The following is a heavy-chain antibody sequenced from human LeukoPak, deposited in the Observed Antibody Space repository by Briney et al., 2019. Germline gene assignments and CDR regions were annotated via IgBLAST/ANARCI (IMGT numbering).Heavy chain of an antibody. Sequence: PGGSLRLSCAASEFMFEDYGMSWVRQAPGKGLEWVSGINWNGGSTGYADSVKGRFTISRDNAKNSLYLQMNSLRAEDTALYYCARGLYYYGSGNYNYYYMDVWGKGTTVTVSS. CDR3: ARGLYYYGSGNYNYYYMDV. CDR1: EFMFEDYG. J-gene: IGHJ6*03. D-gene: IGHD3-10*01. V-gene: IGHV3-20*04. CDR2: INWNGGST.